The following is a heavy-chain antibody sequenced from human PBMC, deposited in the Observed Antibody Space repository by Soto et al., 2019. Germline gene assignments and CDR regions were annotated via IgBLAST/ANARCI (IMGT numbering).Heavy chain of an antibody. J-gene: IGHJ3*01. CDR1: GDSITSYY. V-gene: IGHV4-59*01. Sequence: QVQLQESGPGLVKPSETLSLTCTVSGDSITSYYWSWIRQPPGKALEWIGYIYYSGSTDNDRSLKSRVTMSLDPSKKQCSLKLKSVTAADTAVYYCARDLGIGSGPFDAWGQGTMVTVSS. CDR2: IYYSGST. D-gene: IGHD2-2*03. CDR3: ARDLGIGSGPFDA.